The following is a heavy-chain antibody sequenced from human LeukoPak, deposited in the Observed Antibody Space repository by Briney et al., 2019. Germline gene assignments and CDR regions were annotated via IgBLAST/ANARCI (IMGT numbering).Heavy chain of an antibody. D-gene: IGHD6-19*01. J-gene: IGHJ3*02. CDR1: GFTFSSYA. Sequence: GGSLRLSCAASGFTFSSYAMSWVRQAPGKGLEWVSAISGSGGSTYYADSVKGRFTISRDNSKNTLYLQMNSRRAEDTAVYYCAKGSSGLLDAFDIWGQGTMVTVSS. V-gene: IGHV3-23*01. CDR2: ISGSGGST. CDR3: AKGSSGLLDAFDI.